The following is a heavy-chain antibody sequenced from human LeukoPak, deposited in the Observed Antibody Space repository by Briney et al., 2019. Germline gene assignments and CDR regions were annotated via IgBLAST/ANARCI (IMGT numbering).Heavy chain of an antibody. J-gene: IGHJ4*02. V-gene: IGHV3-23*01. Sequence: GGSLRLSCAASGFTFSNYAISWVRQAPGKGLEWVLAISADGGSTYYADSVKGRFTFSRDNAKNTLYVQMNSLRAEDTAVYYCARDRSGGNYATFEYWGQGTLVTVSS. D-gene: IGHD1-26*01. CDR2: ISADGGST. CDR1: GFTFSNYA. CDR3: ARDRSGGNYATFEY.